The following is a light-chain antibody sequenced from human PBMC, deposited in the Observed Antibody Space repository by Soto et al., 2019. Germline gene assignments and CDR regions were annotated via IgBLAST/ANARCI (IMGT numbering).Light chain of an antibody. V-gene: IGKV3-15*01. Sequence: EIVMTQSPATLSVSPGERATLSCRASQSVSINLAWYQQKPGQAPRLLIYSASTRATGIPARFSGSGSATEFTLTISSLQSEDFAVYYCQHYNNWPPWTFGQGTKVEIK. CDR1: QSVSIN. J-gene: IGKJ1*01. CDR2: SAS. CDR3: QHYNNWPPWT.